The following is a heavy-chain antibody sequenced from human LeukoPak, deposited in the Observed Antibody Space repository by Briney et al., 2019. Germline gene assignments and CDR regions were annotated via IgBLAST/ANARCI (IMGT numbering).Heavy chain of an antibody. CDR2: ITSSGSSM. V-gene: IGHV3-21*04. D-gene: IGHD3-10*01. CDR3: AKDSGSGSYIYYYYGMDV. Sequence: GGSLRLSCAGSGFTFSGYSLNWVRQAPGTGLEWVSSITSSGSSMYYADSVKGRFTISRDNSKNTLYLQMNSLRAEDTAVYYCAKDSGSGSYIYYYYGMDVWGQGTTVTVSS. CDR1: GFTFSGYS. J-gene: IGHJ6*02.